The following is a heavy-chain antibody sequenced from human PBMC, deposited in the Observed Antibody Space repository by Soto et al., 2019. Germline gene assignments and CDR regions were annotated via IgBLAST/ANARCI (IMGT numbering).Heavy chain of an antibody. CDR2: ISYDGSNK. CDR3: ARDASTSIWRYYYYGMDV. J-gene: IGHJ6*02. CDR1: GFTFSSYA. V-gene: IGHV3-30-3*01. Sequence: GGSLRLSCAASGFTFSSYAMHWVRQAPGKGLEWVAVISYDGSNKYYADSVKGRFTISRDNSKNTLYLQMNSLRAEDTAVYYCARDASTSIWRYYYYGMDVWGQGTTVTVSS. D-gene: IGHD1-1*01.